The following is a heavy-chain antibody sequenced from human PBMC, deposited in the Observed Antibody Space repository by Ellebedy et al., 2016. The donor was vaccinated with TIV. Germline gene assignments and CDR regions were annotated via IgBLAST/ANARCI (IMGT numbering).Heavy chain of an antibody. D-gene: IGHD5-24*01. V-gene: IGHV3-33*08. CDR1: GFTFSSHD. J-gene: IGHJ4*02. CDR3: ARGEGWIDN. Sequence: GESLKISXAASGFTFSSHDMHWVRQAPGKGLEWAAVIWYDGSNKYYADSVKGRFTISRDNSKNTLYLQMNSLRAEDTAVYFCARGEGWIDNWGQGTLVTVSS. CDR2: IWYDGSNK.